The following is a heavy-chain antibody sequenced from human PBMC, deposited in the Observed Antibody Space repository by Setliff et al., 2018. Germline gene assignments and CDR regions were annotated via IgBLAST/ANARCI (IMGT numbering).Heavy chain of an antibody. CDR3: ARHFRSSQVQFLEYLTDYYFDS. CDR1: GGSISSYY. D-gene: IGHD3-3*01. CDR2: IYYSGST. Sequence: PSETLSLTCTVSGGSISSYYWSWIRQPPGKGLEWIGYIYYSGSTYYNPSLTSRVTISVDTSNNQFSLNLRSVTAADTAIYYCARHFRSSQVQFLEYLTDYYFDSWGQGTLVTVSS. V-gene: IGHV4-59*04. J-gene: IGHJ4*02.